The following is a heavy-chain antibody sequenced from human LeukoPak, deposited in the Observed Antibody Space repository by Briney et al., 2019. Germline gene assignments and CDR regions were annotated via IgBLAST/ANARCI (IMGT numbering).Heavy chain of an antibody. J-gene: IGHJ4*02. D-gene: IGHD3-22*01. Sequence: ASVTVSCKASGYTFTSYDINWVRQASGQGLEWMGWVNPNSGNTGYAQNFQGRVTMTTNTSKSTAYMELSSLRSEDTAVYYCARGKDYYDISGYYSSSFDYWGQGNLVTVSS. CDR3: ARGKDYYDISGYYSSSFDY. CDR2: VNPNSGNT. V-gene: IGHV1-8*01. CDR1: GYTFTSYD.